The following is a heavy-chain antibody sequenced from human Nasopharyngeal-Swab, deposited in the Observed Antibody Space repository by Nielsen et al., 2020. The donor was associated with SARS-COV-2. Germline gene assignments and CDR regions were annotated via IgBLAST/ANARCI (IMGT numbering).Heavy chain of an antibody. D-gene: IGHD1-1*01. CDR3: ARHGFRQLERFLMAFDI. CDR2: IYHSGST. CDR1: GYSISSGYY. V-gene: IGHV4-38-2*01. Sequence: SETLSLTCAVSGYSISSGYYWGWIRQPPGKGLEWIVSIYHSGSTYYNPSLKSRVTISVDTSKNQFSLKLSSVTAADTAVYYCARHGFRQLERFLMAFDIWGQGTMVTVSS. J-gene: IGHJ3*02.